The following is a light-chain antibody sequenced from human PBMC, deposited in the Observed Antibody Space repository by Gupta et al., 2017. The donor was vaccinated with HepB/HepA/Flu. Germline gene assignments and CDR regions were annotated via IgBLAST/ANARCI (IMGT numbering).Light chain of an antibody. Sequence: EILITPFTATPSVSPGERATLSCRASQSISTNLAWYQQKPGQAPRLLIYGSFTRATGIPSRFSGSGSGTEFTLTISSLQSEDFAIYFCQQYNNWPLTFGGGTKVEIK. V-gene: IGKV3-15*01. CDR2: GSF. CDR3: QQYNNWPLT. J-gene: IGKJ4*01. CDR1: QSISTN.